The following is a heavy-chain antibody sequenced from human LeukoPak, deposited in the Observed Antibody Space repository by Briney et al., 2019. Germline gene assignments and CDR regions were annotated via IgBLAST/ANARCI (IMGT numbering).Heavy chain of an antibody. CDR1: GITFRNYG. J-gene: IGHJ4*02. V-gene: IGHV3-33*01. CDR2: IWYDGSNK. Sequence: PGGSLRLSCAASGITFRNYGMHWVRQAPGKGLERVAVIWYDGSNKDYADSVKGRFTVSRDNSRNTLFLQMNSLRVEDTAVYYCTTDLAVAASFDYWGQGTLVTVSS. CDR3: TTDLAVAASFDY. D-gene: IGHD6-19*01.